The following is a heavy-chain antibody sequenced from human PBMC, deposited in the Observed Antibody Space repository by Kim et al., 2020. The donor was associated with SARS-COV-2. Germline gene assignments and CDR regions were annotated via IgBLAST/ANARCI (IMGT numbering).Heavy chain of an antibody. CDR3: ARVSLPEMATNFAYFDY. CDR2: ISYDGSNK. CDR1: GFTFSSYA. D-gene: IGHD5-12*01. V-gene: IGHV3-30*04. J-gene: IGHJ4*02. Sequence: GGSLRLSCAASGFTFSSYAMHWVRQAPGKGLEWVAVISYDGSNKYYADSVKGRFTISRDNSKNTLYLQMNSLRAEDTAVYYCARVSLPEMATNFAYFDYWGQGTLVTVSS.